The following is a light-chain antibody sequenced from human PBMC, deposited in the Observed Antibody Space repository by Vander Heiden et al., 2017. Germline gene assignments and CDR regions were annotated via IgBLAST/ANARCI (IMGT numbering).Light chain of an antibody. Sequence: QSALTQPRSVSGSPGQSVTISCTGTSSDVGGYNYVSWYQRPPGKAPKLMIYDVSKRPSGVPDRFAGSKSGNTASLTISGLQAEDEADYYCCSYAGSYTLVFGGGTKLTVL. J-gene: IGLJ2*01. CDR1: SSDVGGYNY. CDR2: DVS. V-gene: IGLV2-11*01. CDR3: CSYAGSYTLV.